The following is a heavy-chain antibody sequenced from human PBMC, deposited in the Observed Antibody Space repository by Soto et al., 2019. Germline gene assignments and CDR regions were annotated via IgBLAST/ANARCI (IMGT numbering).Heavy chain of an antibody. D-gene: IGHD6-6*01. CDR3: ARGSIAADSYFDY. CDR2: IMPMFGAA. J-gene: IGHJ4*02. V-gene: IGHV1-69*01. Sequence: QVQLVQSGAEVKKPGSSVKVSCKASGGTFSSYAISWVRQAPGQGLEWMGSIMPMFGAANYAQKFQGTVTITADDSSSTAYMELSSLRSEDTAVYYCARGSIAADSYFDYWGQGTLITVSS. CDR1: GGTFSSYA.